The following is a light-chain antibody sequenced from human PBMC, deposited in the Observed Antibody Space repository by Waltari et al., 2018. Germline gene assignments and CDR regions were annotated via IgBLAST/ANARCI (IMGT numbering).Light chain of an antibody. CDR1: QSVGSN. Sequence: EIVMTQSPATLSVSPGERATLSCRASQSVGSNLAWYQQKPGQAPRLLIYGASTRATGIPARFSGSGSGTEFTLTISSLQSEDFAVYYCQQYNNWPPYTFGQGTKLESK. V-gene: IGKV3-15*01. CDR2: GAS. CDR3: QQYNNWPPYT. J-gene: IGKJ2*01.